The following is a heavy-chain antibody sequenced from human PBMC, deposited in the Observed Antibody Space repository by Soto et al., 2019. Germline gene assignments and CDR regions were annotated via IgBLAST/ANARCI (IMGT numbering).Heavy chain of an antibody. J-gene: IGHJ4*02. V-gene: IGHV1-18*01. CDR1: GYTFSSYG. D-gene: IGHD3-16*02. CDR3: ARGGMLTFGGYIVY. Sequence: QVQLVQSGAEVKKPGASVKVSCKASGYTFSSYGFGWLRQAPGQRLEWMGWISAYNGDTKYAQRFQDRVTLTTETSTNTAYMELRSLRSDDTAVYYCARGGMLTFGGYIVYWGQGTRVIVSS. CDR2: ISAYNGDT.